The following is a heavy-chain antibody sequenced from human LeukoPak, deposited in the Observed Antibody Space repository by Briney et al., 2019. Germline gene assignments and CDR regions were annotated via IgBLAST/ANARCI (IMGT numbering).Heavy chain of an antibody. V-gene: IGHV1-24*01. CDR3: ATDDPDRAAAGNFDY. CDR2: FDPEDGET. CDR1: GYTLTELS. Sequence: ASVKVSCKVSGYTLTELSMHWVRQAPGKGLEWMGGFDPEDGETIYAQKFQGRVTMTEDTSTGTAYMELSSLRSEDTAVYYCATDDPDRAAAGNFDYWGQGTLVTVSP. D-gene: IGHD6-13*01. J-gene: IGHJ4*02.